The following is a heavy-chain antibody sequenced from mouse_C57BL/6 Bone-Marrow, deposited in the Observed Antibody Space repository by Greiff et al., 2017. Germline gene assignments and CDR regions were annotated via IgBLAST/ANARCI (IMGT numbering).Heavy chain of an antibody. CDR3: PPLGPYFDY. CDR1: GFTFSNYW. Sequence: EVQGVESGGGLVQPGGSMKLSCVASGFTFSNYWMNWVRQSPEKGLEWVAQIRLKSDNYATHYAESVKGRFTISRDDSKSSVYLPMNNLRAEDTGIYYCPPLGPYFDYRGQGTTLTVSS. J-gene: IGHJ2*01. V-gene: IGHV6-3*01. CDR2: IRLKSDNYAT. D-gene: IGHD4-1*01.